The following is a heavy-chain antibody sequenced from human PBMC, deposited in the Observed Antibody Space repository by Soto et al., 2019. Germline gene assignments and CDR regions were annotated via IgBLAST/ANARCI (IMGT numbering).Heavy chain of an antibody. J-gene: IGHJ5*02. CDR2: IATYNSNK. CDR1: GDTFTNFG. CDR3: ARVLRGVVNWFDP. D-gene: IGHD3-10*01. Sequence: ASVKVSCKTSGDTFTNFGLSWVRQAPGQGLEWMGWIATYNSNKNYAQKFQGRLTLTTDTSTSTGYMELKSLEYDDTAVYYCARVLRGVVNWFDPWGQGTLVTVSS. V-gene: IGHV1-18*01.